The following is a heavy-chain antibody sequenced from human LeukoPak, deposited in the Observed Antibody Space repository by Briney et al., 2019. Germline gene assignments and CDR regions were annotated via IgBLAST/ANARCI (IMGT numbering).Heavy chain of an antibody. J-gene: IGHJ2*01. V-gene: IGHV4-59*01. Sequence: SETLSLTCTVSGGSISSYYGSWIRHPPGKGLERIGYIYYSGSTNYNPSLKSRVTISVDTSKNQFSLKLSSVTAADTAVYYCARDLYVDTAMNAEKPYCYFDLWGRGTLVTVSS. CDR2: IYYSGST. CDR1: GGSISSYY. CDR3: ARDLYVDTAMNAEKPYCYFDL. D-gene: IGHD5-18*01.